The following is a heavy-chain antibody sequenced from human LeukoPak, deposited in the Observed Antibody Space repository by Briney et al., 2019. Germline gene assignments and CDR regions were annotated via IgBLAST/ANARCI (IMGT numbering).Heavy chain of an antibody. J-gene: IGHJ4*02. V-gene: IGHV3-21*01. CDR2: ISPGSDYI. Sequence: GGSLRLSCAAFGFSFTNYAMNWVRQAPGKGLEWVSSISPGSDYIFYADSVRGRFTISRDNAMNSLYLQMNSLRAEDTAIYYCARGLREGGFDFWGQGTLVTVSS. CDR3: ARGLREGGFDF. CDR1: GFSFTNYA.